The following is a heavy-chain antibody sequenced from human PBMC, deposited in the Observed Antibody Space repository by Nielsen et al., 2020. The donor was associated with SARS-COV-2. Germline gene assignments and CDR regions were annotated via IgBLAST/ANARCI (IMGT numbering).Heavy chain of an antibody. V-gene: IGHV4-34*01. D-gene: IGHD5-18*01. CDR3: ASRAEGLELWRRYFYYMDV. Sequence: SETLSLTCTVYGGSFSGYYWSWIRQSPGKGLEWIGEINHSGSTNYNPSLRSRVTISIDTSKNQFSLNLSSVTAADMAVYYCASRAEGLELWRRYFYYMDVWGRGTLVTVSS. CDR2: INHSGST. CDR1: GGSFSGYY. J-gene: IGHJ4*02.